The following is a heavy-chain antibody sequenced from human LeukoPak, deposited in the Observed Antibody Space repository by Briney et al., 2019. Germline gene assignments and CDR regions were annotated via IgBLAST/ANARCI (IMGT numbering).Heavy chain of an antibody. CDR3: ARWAGGYYYYMDV. CDR1: GFTLSDYY. CDR2: ISSSGSTI. D-gene: IGHD3-16*01. J-gene: IGHJ6*03. Sequence: GGSLRLSCAASGFTLSDYYLTWIRQAPGKGLEWVSYISSSGSTIYYADSVKGRFTISRDNAKNSLYLQMNSLRAEDTAVYYCARWAGGYYYYMDVWGKGTTVTVSS. V-gene: IGHV3-11*01.